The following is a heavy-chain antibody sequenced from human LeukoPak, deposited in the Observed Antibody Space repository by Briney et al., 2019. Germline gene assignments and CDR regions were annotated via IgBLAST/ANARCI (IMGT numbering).Heavy chain of an antibody. CDR3: AKVRNRSFRYCGGDCYVDY. V-gene: IGHV3-23*01. D-gene: IGHD2-21*01. Sequence: GGSLRLSCAASGFTFSSYAMSWVRQAPGKGLEWVSAISGSGGSTYYADSVKGRFTISRDNSENTLYLQMNSLRAEDTAVYYCAKVRNRSFRYCGGDCYVDYWGQGTLVTVSS. CDR1: GFTFSSYA. CDR2: ISGSGGST. J-gene: IGHJ4*02.